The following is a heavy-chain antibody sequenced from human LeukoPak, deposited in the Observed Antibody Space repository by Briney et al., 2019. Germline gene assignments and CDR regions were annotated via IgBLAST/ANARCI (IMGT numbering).Heavy chain of an antibody. V-gene: IGHV4-34*01. J-gene: IGHJ5*02. CDR1: GGSFSGYY. D-gene: IGHD3-3*01. CDR2: INHSGST. Sequence: EPSETLSLTCAVYGGSFSGYYWSWIRQPPGKGLEWIGEINHSGSTNYNPSLKSRVTISVDTSKNQFSLKLSSVTAADTAVYYCARDREDYDFWSPSYGWFDPWGQGTLVTVSS. CDR3: ARDREDYDFWSPSYGWFDP.